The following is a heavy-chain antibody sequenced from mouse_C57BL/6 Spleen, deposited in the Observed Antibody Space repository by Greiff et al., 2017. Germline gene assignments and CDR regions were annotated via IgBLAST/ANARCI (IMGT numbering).Heavy chain of an antibody. CDR1: GFTFSDFY. Sequence: EVKVEESGGGLVQSGRSLRLSCATSGFTFSDFYMEWVRQAPGKGLEWIAASRNKANDYTTEYSASVKGRFIVSRDTSQSILYLQMNALRAEDTAIYYCARDADYYGSSYGYFDVWGTGTTVTVSS. V-gene: IGHV7-1*01. CDR2: SRNKANDYTT. CDR3: ARDADYYGSSYGYFDV. J-gene: IGHJ1*03. D-gene: IGHD1-1*01.